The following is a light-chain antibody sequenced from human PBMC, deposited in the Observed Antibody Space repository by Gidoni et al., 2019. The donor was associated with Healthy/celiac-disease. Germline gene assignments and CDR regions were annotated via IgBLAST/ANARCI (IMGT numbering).Light chain of an antibody. V-gene: IGLV3-19*01. CDR2: GKI. J-gene: IGLJ2*01. Sequence: SSELTQDPAVSVALGQTVRITCQGDSLRSYYASWYQQKPGQAPVLVIYGKINRPSGIPDRFSGSSSGNTASLTITGVQAEDEADYYCNSRDSSGNHRVVFGGGTKLTVL. CDR3: NSRDSSGNHRVV. CDR1: SLRSYY.